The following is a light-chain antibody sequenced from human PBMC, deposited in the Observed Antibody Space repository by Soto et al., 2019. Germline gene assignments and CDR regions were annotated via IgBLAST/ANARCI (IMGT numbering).Light chain of an antibody. Sequence: QSALTQPASVSGSPGQSITISCTGTSSDVGAYIYVSWYQHHPGKAPKVMIYEVTNRPSGVSDRFSGSKSGNTAPLTISGLQAGDEADYYCCSYTSSRTYVFGTGTKVTVL. CDR3: CSYTSSRTYV. J-gene: IGLJ1*01. V-gene: IGLV2-14*01. CDR2: EVT. CDR1: SSDVGAYIY.